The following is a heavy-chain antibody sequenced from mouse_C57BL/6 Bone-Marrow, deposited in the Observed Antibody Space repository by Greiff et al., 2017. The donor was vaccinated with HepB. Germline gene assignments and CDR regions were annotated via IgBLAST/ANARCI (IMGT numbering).Heavy chain of an antibody. CDR3: AREGLTTVVGGD. CDR2: IYPGDGDT. D-gene: IGHD1-1*01. J-gene: IGHJ2*01. V-gene: IGHV1-82*01. CDR1: GYAFSSSW. Sequence: QVQLQQSGPELVKPGASVKISCKASGYAFSSSWMNWVKQRPGKGLEWIGRIYPGDGDTNYNGKFKGKATLTADKSSSTAYMQRSSLTSEDSAVYFCAREGLTTVVGGDWGQGTTLTVSS.